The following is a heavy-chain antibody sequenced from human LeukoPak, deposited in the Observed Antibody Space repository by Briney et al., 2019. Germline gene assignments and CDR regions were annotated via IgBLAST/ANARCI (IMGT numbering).Heavy chain of an antibody. CDR1: GFTFSSYS. CDR3: ARLSARDDAFDI. CDR2: ISSSSSYI. Sequence: GGSLRLSCAASGFTFSSYSMNWVRQAPGKGLEWVSSISSSSSYIYYADSVKGRFTISRDNAKNSLYLQMNSLRAEDTAVYYCARLSARDDAFDIWGQGTMVTVSS. J-gene: IGHJ3*02. V-gene: IGHV3-21*01.